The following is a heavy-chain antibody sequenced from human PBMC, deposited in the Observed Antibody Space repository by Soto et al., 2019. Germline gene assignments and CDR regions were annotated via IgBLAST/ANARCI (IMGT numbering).Heavy chain of an antibody. V-gene: IGHV3-21*01. CDR2: ISSSSSYI. Sequence: EVQLVEFGGGLVKPGGSLRLSCAASGFTFSSYSMNWVRQAAGKGLEWVSSISSSSSYIYYAHSVKGRFTISRDNAKNSLYRQMNTLRAEDTAVYYCARLTRNGSGSYNFYYWGQGTLVTVSS. J-gene: IGHJ4*02. CDR1: GFTFSSYS. D-gene: IGHD3-10*01. CDR3: ARLTRNGSGSYNFYY.